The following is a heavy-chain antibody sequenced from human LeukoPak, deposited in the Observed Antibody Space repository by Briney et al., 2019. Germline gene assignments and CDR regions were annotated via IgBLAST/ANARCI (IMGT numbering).Heavy chain of an antibody. CDR1: GFTFSSYE. CDR3: ARTWIQLWSDWFDP. J-gene: IGHJ5*02. D-gene: IGHD5-18*01. CDR2: ISSSGSTI. V-gene: IGHV3-48*03. Sequence: PGGSLRLSCAASGFTFSSYEMNWVRRAPGKGLEWVSYISSSGSTIYYADSVKGRFTISRDNAKNSLYLQMNSLRAEDTAVYYCARTWIQLWSDWFDPWGQGTLVTVSS.